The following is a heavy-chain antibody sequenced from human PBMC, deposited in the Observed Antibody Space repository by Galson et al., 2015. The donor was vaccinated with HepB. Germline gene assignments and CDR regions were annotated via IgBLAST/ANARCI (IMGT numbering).Heavy chain of an antibody. V-gene: IGHV1-18*01. J-gene: IGHJ4*02. CDR2: IRAYDGNT. CDR3: ARDPRLGRSGWYSPAGSFDY. D-gene: IGHD6-19*01. Sequence: SVKVSCKASGYTFTSYGISWVRQAPGQGLEWIGWIRAYDGNTNYAQNLQGRVTMTTDTSTSIAYMELSSLRSDDSAVYYCARDPRLGRSGWYSPAGSFDYWGQGSLVTVSS. CDR1: GYTFTSYG.